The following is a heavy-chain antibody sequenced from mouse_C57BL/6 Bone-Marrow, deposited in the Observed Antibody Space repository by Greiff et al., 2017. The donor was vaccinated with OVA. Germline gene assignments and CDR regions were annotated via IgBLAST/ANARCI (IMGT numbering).Heavy chain of an antibody. V-gene: IGHV1-9*01. J-gene: IGHJ1*03. CDR3: ASITTVVANWYFDV. D-gene: IGHD1-1*01. Sequence: VQLQQSGAELMKPGASVKLSCKATGYTFTGYWIEWVKQRPGHGLEWIGEIYPRSGNTYYNEKFKGKATLTADKSSSTAYMELRSLTSEDSAVYFFASITTVVANWYFDVWGTGTTFTVSS. CDR1: GYTFTGYW. CDR2: IYPRSGNT.